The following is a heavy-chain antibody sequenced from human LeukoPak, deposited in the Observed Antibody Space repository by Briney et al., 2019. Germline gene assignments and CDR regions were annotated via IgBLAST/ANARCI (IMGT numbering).Heavy chain of an antibody. CDR1: GGSISSSSYY. D-gene: IGHD3-10*01. V-gene: IGHV4-39*01. J-gene: IGHJ6*03. CDR2: IYSSGST. CDR3: ARRLGRKFGERFYYYHYMDV. Sequence: SETLSLTCTVSGGSISSSSYYWGWIRQPPGKGLEWIGSIYSSGSTYYNPSLKSRVTISVDTSKNQFSLRLSSVSAADTAVYYCARRLGRKFGERFYYYHYMDVWGKGTTVTISS.